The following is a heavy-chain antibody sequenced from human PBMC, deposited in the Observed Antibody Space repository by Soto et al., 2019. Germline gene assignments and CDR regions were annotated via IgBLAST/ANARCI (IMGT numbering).Heavy chain of an antibody. D-gene: IGHD3-16*01. V-gene: IGHV3-48*01. CDR1: GFTFSSYS. CDR2: ISSSSSTI. Sequence: GGSLRLSCAASGFTFSSYSMNWVRQAPGKGLEWVSYISSSSSTIYYADSVKGRFTISRDNAKNSLYLQMNSLRAEDTAVYYCARDRGGWGSSPPQDAFDIWGQGTMVTVSS. J-gene: IGHJ3*02. CDR3: ARDRGGWGSSPPQDAFDI.